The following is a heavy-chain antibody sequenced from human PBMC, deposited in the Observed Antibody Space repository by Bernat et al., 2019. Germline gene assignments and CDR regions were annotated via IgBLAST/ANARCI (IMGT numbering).Heavy chain of an antibody. CDR3: ARVGYSGYDSDY. D-gene: IGHD5-12*01. CDR1: GGSISSGSYY. CDR2: IYYSGST. V-gene: IGHV4-39*01. J-gene: IGHJ4*02. Sequence: QLQLQESGPGLVKPSETLSLTCTVSGGSISSGSYYWGWIRQPPGKGLEWIGSIYYSGSTYYNPSLKSRVTISVDTSKNQFSLKLSSVTAADTAVYYCARVGYSGYDSDYWGQGTLVTVSS.